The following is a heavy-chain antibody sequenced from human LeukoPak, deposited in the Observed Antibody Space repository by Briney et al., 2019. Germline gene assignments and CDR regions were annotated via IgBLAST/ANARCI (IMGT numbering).Heavy chain of an antibody. D-gene: IGHD5-18*01. Sequence: PSETLSLTCAVYGGSFSGYYWSWIRQPPGKGLEWIGEINHSGRTNYNPSLKSRVTISVDTSKNQFSLKLSSVTAADTAVYYCARGGYSKFDYWGQGTLVTVSS. V-gene: IGHV4-34*01. CDR3: ARGGYSKFDY. J-gene: IGHJ4*02. CDR1: GGSFSGYY. CDR2: INHSGRT.